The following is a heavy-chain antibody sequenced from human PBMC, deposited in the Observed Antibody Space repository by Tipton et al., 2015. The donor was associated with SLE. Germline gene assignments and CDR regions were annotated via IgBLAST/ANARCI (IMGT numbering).Heavy chain of an antibody. V-gene: IGHV4-59*08. Sequence: TLSLTCAVYGGSFSGYYWSWIRQPPGKGLEWIGYIYYSGSTNYNPSLKSRVTISVDTSKNQFSLKLSSVTAADTAVYYCARVGGWTYYFDYWGQGTLVTVSS. D-gene: IGHD6-19*01. CDR2: IYYSGST. J-gene: IGHJ4*02. CDR1: GGSFSGYY. CDR3: ARVGGWTYYFDY.